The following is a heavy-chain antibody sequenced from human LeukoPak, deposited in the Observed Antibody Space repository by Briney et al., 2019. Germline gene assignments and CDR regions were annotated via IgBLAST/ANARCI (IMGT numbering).Heavy chain of an antibody. CDR2: IRSKANSYAT. CDR3: RSLYSYGSGFNYYYMDV. J-gene: IGHJ6*03. Sequence: PGGSLRLSCAASGFTFSSYAMSWVRQASGKGLEWVGRIRSKANSYATAYAASVKGRFTISRDDSKDTAYLQMNSLKTEDTAVYYCRSLYSYGSGFNYYYMDVWGKGTTVTVSS. V-gene: IGHV3-73*01. D-gene: IGHD5-18*01. CDR1: GFTFSSYA.